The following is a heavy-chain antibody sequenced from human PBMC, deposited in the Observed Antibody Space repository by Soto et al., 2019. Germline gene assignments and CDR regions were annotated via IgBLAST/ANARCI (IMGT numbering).Heavy chain of an antibody. V-gene: IGHV3-30*18. CDR1: GVTFSSYG. CDR3: AKDTFSDSSSGYYVLDS. Sequence: QVQLVETGGGVVQPGRSLRLSCAASGVTFSSYGMHWVRQAPVKGLEWMAVVSHDGSNEHYAVSVKGRFTISRDNSKNTLYLQMNSLRAEDTAVYYCAKDTFSDSSSGYYVLDSWGQGTLVTVSS. D-gene: IGHD3-22*01. J-gene: IGHJ4*02. CDR2: VSHDGSNE.